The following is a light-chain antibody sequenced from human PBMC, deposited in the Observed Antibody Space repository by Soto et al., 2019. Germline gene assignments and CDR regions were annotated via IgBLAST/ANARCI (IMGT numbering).Light chain of an antibody. CDR2: RDD. J-gene: IGLJ3*02. Sequence: QSVLTQPPSASGTPGQRVTVSCSGSISNIGGNTVNWYQQVPGTAPKLLIYRDDQRPSGVPDRFSGSKSATSASLAISGLQSDDEADYYCAAWDDGLNGWVFGGGTKVTVL. V-gene: IGLV1-44*01. CDR1: ISNIGGNT. CDR3: AAWDDGLNGWV.